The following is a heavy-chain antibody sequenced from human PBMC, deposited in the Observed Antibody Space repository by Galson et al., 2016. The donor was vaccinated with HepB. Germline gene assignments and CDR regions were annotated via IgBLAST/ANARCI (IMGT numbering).Heavy chain of an antibody. CDR3: ARRGRLGCFDY. CDR1: GVSISDYY. D-gene: IGHD4-17*01. CDR2: IYTSEST. Sequence: SETLSLTCTVSGVSISDYYWSWIRQSAGKRLEWIGRIYTSESTHYNPSLKSRVSMSVDTSRNQFSLKLSSVTAADTAVYYCARRGRLGCFDYWGQGTLVTVSS. V-gene: IGHV4-4*07. J-gene: IGHJ4*02.